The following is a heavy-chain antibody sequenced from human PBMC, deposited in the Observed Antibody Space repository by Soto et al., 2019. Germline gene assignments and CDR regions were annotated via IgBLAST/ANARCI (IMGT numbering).Heavy chain of an antibody. J-gene: IGHJ4*02. CDR1: GFSLNTGGVG. V-gene: IGHV2-5*02. CDR2: IYWDDDK. Sequence: QITLKESGPTVMKPTQTLTLTCSLSGFSLNTGGVGVGWIRQPPGKALEWLAVIYWDDDKSWNPSLRDRLTINRDASDDQVVLTVTNMDPVDTGTYYCARRRGGFGGGWTTPYFDYWGQGTRVTVSS. CDR3: ARRRGGFGGGWTTPYFDY. D-gene: IGHD6-19*01.